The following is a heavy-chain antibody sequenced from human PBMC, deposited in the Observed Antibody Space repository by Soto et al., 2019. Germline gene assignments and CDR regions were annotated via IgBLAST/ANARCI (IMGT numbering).Heavy chain of an antibody. V-gene: IGHV4-34*01. J-gene: IGHJ4*02. CDR1: GGSFNVYY. CDR3: ARAPDKYYFDS. Sequence: SETLSLTCAVYGGSFNVYYWTWIRQPPGKGPEWIGDIDHSGSTNYNPSLKSRVTISVDTSKNQFSLKVRSVTAADMAVFYCARAPDKYYFDSWGQGTQVTVSS. CDR2: IDHSGST.